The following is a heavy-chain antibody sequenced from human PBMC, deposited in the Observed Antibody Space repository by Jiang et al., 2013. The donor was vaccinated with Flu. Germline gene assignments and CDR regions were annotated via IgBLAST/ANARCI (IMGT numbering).Heavy chain of an antibody. Sequence: GLVKPSETLSLTCTVSGYSISSGYYWGWIRQPPGKGLEWIGSIYHSGSTYYNPSLKSRVTISVDTSKNQFSLKLSSVTAADTAVYYCARGPGNGSGRNWFDPWGQGTLVTVSS. CDR1: GYSISSGYY. CDR2: IYHSGST. D-gene: IGHD3-10*01. CDR3: ARGPGNGSGRNWFDP. J-gene: IGHJ5*02. V-gene: IGHV4-38-2*02.